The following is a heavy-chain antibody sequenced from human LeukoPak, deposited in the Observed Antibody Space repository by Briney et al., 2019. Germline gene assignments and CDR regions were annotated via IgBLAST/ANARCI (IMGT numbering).Heavy chain of an antibody. J-gene: IGHJ6*02. D-gene: IGHD2-15*01. V-gene: IGHV5-51*01. CDR1: GYSFTSYW. CDR3: ARHYCSGGSCSYYNGMDV. Sequence: GESLKISCKGSGYSFTSYWIGWVRQMPGKGLEWMGIIYPGDSDTRYSPSFQGQVTISADKSISTAYLQWSSLKASDTAMYYCARHYCSGGSCSYYNGMDVWGQGTTVTVSS. CDR2: IYPGDSDT.